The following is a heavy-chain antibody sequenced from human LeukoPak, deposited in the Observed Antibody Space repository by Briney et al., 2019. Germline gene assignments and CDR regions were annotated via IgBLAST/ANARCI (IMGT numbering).Heavy chain of an antibody. J-gene: IGHJ4*02. Sequence: SETLSLTCTVSGVSISGSSYYWGWIRQPPGKGLEWIGSIYYSGSTHCNPSLKSRVTMSVDTSKNQFSLKLNSVTAADTAVYHCARRVHDSSGYAYDYWGQGTLVTVSS. CDR2: IYYSGST. V-gene: IGHV4-39*07. D-gene: IGHD3-22*01. CDR1: GVSISGSSYY. CDR3: ARRVHDSSGYAYDY.